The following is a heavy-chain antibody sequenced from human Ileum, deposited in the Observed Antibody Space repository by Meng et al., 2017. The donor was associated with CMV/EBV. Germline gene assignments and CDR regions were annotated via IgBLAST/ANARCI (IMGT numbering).Heavy chain of an antibody. CDR3: APNH. V-gene: IGHV3-23*01. CDR1: GFTFSNYA. J-gene: IGHJ4*02. CDR2: VRGSGDIT. Sequence: PARSLSLSWAASGFTFSNYALHWVRQAPGKGLGGVSGVRGSGDITWYADSVKGRFTSSRDNSKNTVYLQMNSLRAEDTAIYYCAPNHWGQGTLVTVSS.